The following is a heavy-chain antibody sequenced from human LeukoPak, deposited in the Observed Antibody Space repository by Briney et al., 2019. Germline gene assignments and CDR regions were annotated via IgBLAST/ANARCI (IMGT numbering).Heavy chain of an antibody. CDR2: LSGGGGST. J-gene: IGHJ4*02. Sequence: GGSLRLSCAASGFTFNIYAMNWVRQTPEKGLEWVSALSGGGGSTYYADSVKGRVTISRDNSKDMLYLQLNSLRADDAAVYYCAKDARRTSGWYYFDSWGQGTLITVSS. V-gene: IGHV3-23*01. CDR3: AKDARRTSGWYYFDS. D-gene: IGHD6-19*01. CDR1: GFTFNIYA.